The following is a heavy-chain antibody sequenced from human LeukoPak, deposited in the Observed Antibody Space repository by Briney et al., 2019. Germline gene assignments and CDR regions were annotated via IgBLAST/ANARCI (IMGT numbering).Heavy chain of an antibody. CDR2: IFYSGST. CDR1: DHSITNTYY. Sequence: PSETLSLTRGVSDHSITNTYYWGWLRQPPGKGLEWIGSIFYSGSTYYNPSLKSRVTISVDTSKSQFSLKLSSVTAADTAVYYCARELLWFGELRGYFDYWGQGTLVTVSS. CDR3: ARELLWFGELRGYFDY. J-gene: IGHJ4*02. V-gene: IGHV4-38-2*02. D-gene: IGHD3-10*01.